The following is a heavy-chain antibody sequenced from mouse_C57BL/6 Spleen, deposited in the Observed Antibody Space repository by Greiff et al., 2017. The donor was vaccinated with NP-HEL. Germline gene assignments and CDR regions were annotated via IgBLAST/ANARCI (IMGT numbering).Heavy chain of an antibody. CDR1: GYTFTSYW. V-gene: IGHV1-64*01. CDR3: ARPFSSLLFDY. Sequence: VQLQQPGAELVKPGASVKLSCKASGYTFTSYWMHWVKQRPGQGLEWIGMIHTNSGSTNYNEKFKSKATLTVDKSSSTAYMQLSSLTSEDAAVYYCARPFSSLLFDYWGQGTTLTVSS. D-gene: IGHD1-1*01. CDR2: IHTNSGST. J-gene: IGHJ2*01.